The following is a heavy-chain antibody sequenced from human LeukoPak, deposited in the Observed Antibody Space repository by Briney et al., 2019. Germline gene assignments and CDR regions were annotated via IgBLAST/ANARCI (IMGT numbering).Heavy chain of an antibody. D-gene: IGHD3-22*01. Sequence: GRSLRLSCAASGFTFSTYSMNWVRQAPGKGMEWLSYITGSSSTIYYADSVKGRFTISRDNTKTSLYLQMNSLRAEDTAVYYCARPLRSSGYHCFDYWGQGTLVTVSS. J-gene: IGHJ4*02. CDR1: GFTFSTYS. CDR2: ITGSSSTI. CDR3: ARPLRSSGYHCFDY. V-gene: IGHV3-48*01.